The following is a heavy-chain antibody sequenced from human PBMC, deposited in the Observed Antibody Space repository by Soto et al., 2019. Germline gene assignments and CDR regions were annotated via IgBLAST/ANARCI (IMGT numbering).Heavy chain of an antibody. Sequence: ASVKVSRKASVYTFTSYDMHWLRQAPGQGLEWMGIINPSGGSTSYAQKYQGRVTMTRDTSTSTVYMELSRLRSEDTAVYYCARGFPILGVVIPPRFDYWGQGTLVTVSS. V-gene: IGHV1-46*01. D-gene: IGHD3-3*01. CDR3: ARGFPILGVVIPPRFDY. CDR2: INPSGGST. CDR1: VYTFTSYD. J-gene: IGHJ4*02.